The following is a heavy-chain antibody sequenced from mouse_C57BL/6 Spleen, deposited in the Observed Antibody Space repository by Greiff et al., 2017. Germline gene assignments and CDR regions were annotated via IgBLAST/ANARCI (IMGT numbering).Heavy chain of an antibody. V-gene: IGHV1-53*01. Sequence: QVQLQQPGTELVKPGASVKLSCKASGYTFTSYWMHWVKQRPGQGLEWIGNINPSNGCTNYNEKFKSKATLTVDKSSSTAYMLLSILHSEDSAVYDCAREGVTAVVCGDWGQGTTLTVSS. J-gene: IGHJ2*01. D-gene: IGHD1-1*01. CDR3: AREGVTAVVCGD. CDR2: INPSNGCT. CDR1: GYTFTSYW.